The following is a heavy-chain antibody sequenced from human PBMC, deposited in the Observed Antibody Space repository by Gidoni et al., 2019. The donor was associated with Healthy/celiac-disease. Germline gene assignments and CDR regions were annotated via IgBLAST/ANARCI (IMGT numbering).Heavy chain of an antibody. CDR1: GFTFSDYY. CDR3: ARVEYSYGDLLYSGSYYADY. V-gene: IGHV3-11*06. D-gene: IGHD1-26*01. Sequence: QVQLVESGGGLVKPGGSLRLPCAASGFTFSDYYMSWIRQAPGKGLEWVSYISSSSSYTNYADSVKGRFTISRDNAKNSLYLQMNSLRAEDTAGYYCARVEYSYGDLLYSGSYYADYWGQGTLVTVSS. CDR2: ISSSSSYT. J-gene: IGHJ4*02.